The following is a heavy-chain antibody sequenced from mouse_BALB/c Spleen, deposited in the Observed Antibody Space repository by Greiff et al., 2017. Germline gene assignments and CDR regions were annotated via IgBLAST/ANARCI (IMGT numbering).Heavy chain of an antibody. V-gene: IGHV1-80*01. CDR3: ARPHYYGSSYFDY. CDR1: GYAFSSYW. CDR2: IYPGDGDT. Sequence: VMLVESGAELVRPGSSVKISCKASGYAFSSYWMNWVKQRPGQGLEWIGQIYPGDGDTNYNGKFKGKATLTADKSSSTAYMQLSSLTSEDSAVYFCARPHYYGSSYFDYWGQGTTLTVSS. D-gene: IGHD1-1*01. J-gene: IGHJ2*01.